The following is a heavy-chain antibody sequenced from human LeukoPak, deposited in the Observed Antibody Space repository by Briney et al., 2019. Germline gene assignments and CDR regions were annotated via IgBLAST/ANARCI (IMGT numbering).Heavy chain of an antibody. CDR3: AKDRRLGIVVVVATFGMDV. V-gene: IGHV3-23*01. D-gene: IGHD2-15*01. J-gene: IGHJ6*02. CDR2: ISGSGGST. CDR1: GFTFSSYA. Sequence: GGSLGLSCAASGFTFSSYAMSWVRQAPGKGLEWVSAISGSGGSTYYADSVKGRFTISRDNSKNTLYLQMNSLRAEDTAVYYCAKDRRLGIVVVVATFGMDVWGQGTTVTVSS.